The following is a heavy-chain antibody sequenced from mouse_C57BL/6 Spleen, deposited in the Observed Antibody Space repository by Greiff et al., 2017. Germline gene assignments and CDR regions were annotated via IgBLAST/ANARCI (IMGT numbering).Heavy chain of an antibody. V-gene: IGHV1-53*01. CDR3: ARGVYYSNWYFDV. Sequence: QVQLQQSGTELVKPGASVKLSCKASGYTFTSYWMHWVKQRPGQGLEWIGNINPSNGGTNYNEKFKSKATLTVDKSSSTAYMQLSSLTSEDSAVYYWARGVYYSNWYFDVWGTGTTVTVSS. CDR1: GYTFTSYW. D-gene: IGHD2-5*01. J-gene: IGHJ1*03. CDR2: INPSNGGT.